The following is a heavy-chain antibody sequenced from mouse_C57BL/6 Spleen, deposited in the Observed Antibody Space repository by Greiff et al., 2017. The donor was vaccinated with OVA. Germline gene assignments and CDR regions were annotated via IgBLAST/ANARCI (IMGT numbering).Heavy chain of an antibody. D-gene: IGHD1-1*01. Sequence: EVMLVESGGGLVKPGGSLKLSCAASGFTFSDYGMHWVRQAPEKGLEWVAYISSGSSTIYYADTVKGRFTISRDNAKNTLFLQMTSLRSEDTAMYYCAREGYYYVSSGFAYWGQGTLVTVSA. CDR3: AREGYYYVSSGFAY. J-gene: IGHJ3*01. V-gene: IGHV5-17*01. CDR2: ISSGSSTI. CDR1: GFTFSDYG.